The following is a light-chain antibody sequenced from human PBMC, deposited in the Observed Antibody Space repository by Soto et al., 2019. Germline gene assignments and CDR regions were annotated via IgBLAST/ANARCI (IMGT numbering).Light chain of an antibody. CDR3: SSYTSSSTPLYV. J-gene: IGLJ1*01. Sequence: QSALTQPASVSGSPGQSVTISCTGTSSDVGGYNDVSWYQQHPGKAPKLMIYDVSTRPPGGSTRLSGSKSGNTAALTISGLQAADEADYYCSSYTSSSTPLYVFGTGTKLTVL. CDR2: DVS. CDR1: SSDVGGYND. V-gene: IGLV2-14*01.